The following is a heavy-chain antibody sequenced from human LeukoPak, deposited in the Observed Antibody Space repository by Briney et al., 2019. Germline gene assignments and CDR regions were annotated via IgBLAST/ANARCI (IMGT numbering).Heavy chain of an antibody. D-gene: IGHD6-19*01. J-gene: IGHJ4*02. CDR2: IHYKGST. CDR3: ARHVGQWLWFFDL. V-gene: IGHV4-39*01. CDR1: GGAISSGDFH. Sequence: SETLSLTCTVSGGAISSGDFHWAWMRQSPGKGLEWIGSIHYKGSTHYNPSLRSQVTISVDTSKNQFSLKLSSVTAADTAMYYCARHVGQWLWFFDLWGQGTLVPVSS.